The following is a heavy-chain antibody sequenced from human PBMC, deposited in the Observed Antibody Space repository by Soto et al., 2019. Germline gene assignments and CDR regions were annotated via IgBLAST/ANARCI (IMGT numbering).Heavy chain of an antibody. CDR3: ASHGGSHLPFDF. Sequence: EVQLLESGRGLVQPGGSLRLSCAVSGFTFSRNAMTWIRQAPGKGLKWVSTMFGSGGSTYYADSVKGRFTISRDSSKNTLYLQMNSLRVEDTAVYFCASHGGSHLPFDFWGQGTLVSVSS. CDR2: MFGSGGST. CDR1: GFTFSRNA. D-gene: IGHD1-26*01. J-gene: IGHJ4*02. V-gene: IGHV3-23*01.